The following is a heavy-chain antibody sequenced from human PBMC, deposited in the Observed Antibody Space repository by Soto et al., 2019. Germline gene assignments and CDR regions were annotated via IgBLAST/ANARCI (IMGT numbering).Heavy chain of an antibody. D-gene: IGHD1-26*01. Sequence: GXSLILSCVASGFTFSNAWINCVRQAPFKGLEWVGRIKSKTDGGTADYAAPVKGRFAVSRDDSKNMVYLQMNSLKTEDTGIYYCTTDSYSSIIVVRFDYWGQGTVVTVSS. CDR1: GFTFSNAW. V-gene: IGHV3-15*07. CDR2: IKSKTDGGTA. J-gene: IGHJ4*02. CDR3: TTDSYSSIIVVRFDY.